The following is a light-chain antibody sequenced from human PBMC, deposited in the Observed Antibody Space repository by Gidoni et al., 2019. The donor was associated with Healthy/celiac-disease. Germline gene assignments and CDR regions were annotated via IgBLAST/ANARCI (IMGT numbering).Light chain of an antibody. J-gene: IGKJ4*01. V-gene: IGKV2-28*01. CDR3: MQAIQTPLT. CDR1: QRLLHSNGYNY. CDR2: LGS. Sequence: DIAMTQSPLSLPVTPGEPASIACRSSQRLLHSNGYNYLDLYLQKPGQSPHLLIYLGSNRAAGVPDRFSGSGSGTDFTLKISRVEAEDVGVYYCMQAIQTPLTFGGGTKVEIK.